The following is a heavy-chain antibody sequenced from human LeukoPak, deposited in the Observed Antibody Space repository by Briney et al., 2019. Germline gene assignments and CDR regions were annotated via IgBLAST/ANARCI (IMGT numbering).Heavy chain of an antibody. CDR3: AKRDGYNSNYFDY. J-gene: IGHJ4*02. V-gene: IGHV3-7*01. D-gene: IGHD5-24*01. CDR2: IKEDGSRR. Sequence: PGGSLRLSCTASGFSLSGYWMSWVRQAPGKGPEWLANIKEDGSRRYYSESVRGRFTISRDNSENSLYLQMNSLRDEDTAVYYCAKRDGYNSNYFDYWGQGTLVTVSS. CDR1: GFSLSGYW.